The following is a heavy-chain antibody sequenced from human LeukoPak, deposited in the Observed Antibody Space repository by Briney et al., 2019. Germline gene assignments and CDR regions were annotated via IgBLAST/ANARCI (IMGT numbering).Heavy chain of an antibody. CDR3: ARTLSEYSSSSLGY. CDR2: IYYSGST. CDR1: GGSISSYY. V-gene: IGHV4-59*01. D-gene: IGHD6-6*01. J-gene: IGHJ4*02. Sequence: SETLSLTCTVSGGSISSYYWSWIRQPPGKGLEWIEYIYYSGSTNYNPSLKSRVTISVDTSKNQFSLKLSSVTAADTAVYYCARTLSEYSSSSLGYWGQGTLVTVSP.